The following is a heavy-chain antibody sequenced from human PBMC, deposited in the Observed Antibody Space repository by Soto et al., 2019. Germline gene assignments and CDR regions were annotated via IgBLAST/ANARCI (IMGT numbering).Heavy chain of an antibody. CDR3: AKVDGSGTYNISPFDY. D-gene: IGHD3-10*01. V-gene: IGHV3-23*01. CDR1: GCTFSNHA. J-gene: IGHJ4*02. Sequence: SLRLRKAAAGCTFSNHAMSCIRQAQGKGLEWVSSISGGSGNTYYADSVKGRFTISRDNSKNTLYLQMNSLRAEDTAVYYCAKVDGSGTYNISPFDYWGQGTLVTVSS. CDR2: ISGGSGNT.